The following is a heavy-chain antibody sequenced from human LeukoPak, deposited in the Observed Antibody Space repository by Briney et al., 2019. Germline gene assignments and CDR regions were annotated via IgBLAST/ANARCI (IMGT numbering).Heavy chain of an antibody. CDR1: GFSFTTYW. J-gene: IGHJ4*02. CDR2: IKQDGTEK. CDR3: ARPMAYYYDSSGYFNY. V-gene: IGHV3-7*01. D-gene: IGHD3-22*01. Sequence: GGSLRLSCAASGFSFTTYWMGWVRQAPGKGLEWVANIKQDGTEKYYVDSVMGRFTISRDNAKNSLYLQMNSLRAEDTAVYYCARPMAYYYDSSGYFNYWGQGTLVTVSS.